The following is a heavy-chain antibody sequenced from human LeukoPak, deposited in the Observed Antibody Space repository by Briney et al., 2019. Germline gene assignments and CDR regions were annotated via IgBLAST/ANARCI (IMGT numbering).Heavy chain of an antibody. CDR2: ISYDGSNK. CDR1: GFTFSSYA. V-gene: IGHV3-30-3*02. J-gene: IGHJ3*02. CDR3: AKFYDSSGYPYDAFDI. D-gene: IGHD3-22*01. Sequence: GGSLRLSCAASGFTFSSYAMHWVRQAPGKGLEWVAVISYDGSNKYYADSVKGRFTISRDNSKNTLYVQMNSLRAEDTAVYYCAKFYDSSGYPYDAFDIWGQGTMVTVSS.